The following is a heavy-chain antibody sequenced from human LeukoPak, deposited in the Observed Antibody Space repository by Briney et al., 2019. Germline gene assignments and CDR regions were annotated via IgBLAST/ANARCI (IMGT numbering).Heavy chain of an antibody. CDR3: AKGGYTTWFDP. J-gene: IGHJ5*02. V-gene: IGHV3-23*01. Sequence: GGSLRLSCAASGFTFREYSMSWARQAPGKGLEWVSNIRSNGRDTYYTDSVKGRFTISRDNSKNTVYLEMNSLRAGDTAVYYCAKGGYTTWFDPWGQGTLVTVSS. CDR1: GFTFREYS. CDR2: IRSNGRDT. D-gene: IGHD2-15*01.